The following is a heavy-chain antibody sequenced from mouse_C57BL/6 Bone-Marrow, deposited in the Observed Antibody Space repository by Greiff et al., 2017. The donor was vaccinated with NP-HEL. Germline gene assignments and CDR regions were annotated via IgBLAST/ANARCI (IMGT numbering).Heavy chain of an antibody. D-gene: IGHD1-1*01. CDR3: ARHGYYYVSTSGAMDY. Sequence: QVQLQQSGAELVKPGASVKLSCKASGYTFTEYTIHWVQQRPGQGLEWIGWFYPGSGSIKYNEKFKDKATLTADKAYSPVYMELSRLTSEDSAVYFCARHGYYYVSTSGAMDYWGQGTSVTVSS. J-gene: IGHJ4*01. CDR1: GYTFTEYT. CDR2: FYPGSGSI. V-gene: IGHV1-62-2*01.